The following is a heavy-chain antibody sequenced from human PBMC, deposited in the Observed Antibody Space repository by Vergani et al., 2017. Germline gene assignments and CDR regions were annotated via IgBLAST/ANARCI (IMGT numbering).Heavy chain of an antibody. CDR3: APQAYYDFWSGYLGPLYYYYMDV. D-gene: IGHD3-3*01. V-gene: IGHV2-5*01. CDR1: GFSLSTSGVG. Sequence: QITLKESGPTLVKPTQTLTLTCTFSGFSLSTSGVGVGWIRQPPGKALEWLALIYWNDDKRYSPSLKSRLTLTKDTSKNQVVLTMTNMDPLDTATYYCAPQAYYDFWSGYLGPLYYYYMDVWGKGTTVTVSS. J-gene: IGHJ6*03. CDR2: IYWNDDK.